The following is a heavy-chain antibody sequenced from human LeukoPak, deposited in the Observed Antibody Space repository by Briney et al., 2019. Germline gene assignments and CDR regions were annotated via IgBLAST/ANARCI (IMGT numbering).Heavy chain of an antibody. D-gene: IGHD5-18*01. CDR1: GFTFSSYA. V-gene: IGHV3-23*01. CDR2: ISGSGGST. Sequence: GGSLRLSCAASGFTFSSYAMSWVRQAPGKELEWVSAISGSGGSTYYADSVKGRFTISRDNSKNTLYLQMNSLRAEDTAVYYCAKDRYISGDFDYWGQGTLVTVSS. J-gene: IGHJ4*02. CDR3: AKDRYISGDFDY.